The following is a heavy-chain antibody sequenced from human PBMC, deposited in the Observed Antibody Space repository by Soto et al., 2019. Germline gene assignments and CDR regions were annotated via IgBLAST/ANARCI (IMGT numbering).Heavy chain of an antibody. CDR3: ARDRYRNYDIFTGYIFNDYYYGMDV. CDR1: GYTFTGYY. J-gene: IGHJ6*02. Sequence: ASVKVSCKASGYTFTGYYMHWVRQAPGQGLEWMGWINPNSGGTNYAQKFQGWVTMTRDTSISTAYMELSRLRSDDTAVYYCARDRYRNYDIFTGYIFNDYYYGMDVWGQGTTVTVSS. CDR2: INPNSGGT. D-gene: IGHD3-9*01. V-gene: IGHV1-2*04.